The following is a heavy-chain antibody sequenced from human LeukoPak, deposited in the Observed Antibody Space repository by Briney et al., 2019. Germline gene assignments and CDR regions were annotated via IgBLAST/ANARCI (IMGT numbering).Heavy chain of an antibody. CDR1: GYTFTSYV. V-gene: IGHV1-3*01. Sequence: ASVKVSCKASGYTFTSYVMHWVRQAPGQRLEWMGWINAGSGNTKYSQKFQGRVTITRDTSASTAYMELSSLRSEDTAVYYCARGQQLREDNWFDPWGQGTLVTVSS. J-gene: IGHJ5*02. CDR3: ARGQQLREDNWFDP. CDR2: INAGSGNT. D-gene: IGHD6-13*01.